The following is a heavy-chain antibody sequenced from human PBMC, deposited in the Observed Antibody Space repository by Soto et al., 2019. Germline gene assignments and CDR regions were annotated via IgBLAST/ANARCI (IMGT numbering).Heavy chain of an antibody. CDR3: ARDSSRNYDFWTGYYALFDY. D-gene: IGHD3-3*01. V-gene: IGHV1-2*02. CDR1: GYTFTGYY. Sequence: ASVKVSCNASGYTFTGYYMHWGRQAPGQGLEWMGWINPNSGGTNYAQKFQGRVTMTRDTSISTAYMELNRLRYDDTAVYYCARDSSRNYDFWTGYYALFDYWGQGTLVTVSS. J-gene: IGHJ4*02. CDR2: INPNSGGT.